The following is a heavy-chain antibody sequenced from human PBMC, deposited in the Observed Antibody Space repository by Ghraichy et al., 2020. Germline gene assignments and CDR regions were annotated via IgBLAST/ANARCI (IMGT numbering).Heavy chain of an antibody. D-gene: IGHD2/OR15-2a*01. J-gene: IGHJ4*02. CDR1: DFTVGSNY. Sequence: GGSLRLSCAASDFTVGSNYMSWLRQAPGKGLEWVSVIYAGCTTYYADSVRGRFTISRDNSKNTLFLQMDSLRADDTAVYYCATHSFGIVSTYDHWGQGTLVTVSS. CDR2: IYAGCTT. CDR3: ATHSFGIVSTYDH. V-gene: IGHV3-53*01.